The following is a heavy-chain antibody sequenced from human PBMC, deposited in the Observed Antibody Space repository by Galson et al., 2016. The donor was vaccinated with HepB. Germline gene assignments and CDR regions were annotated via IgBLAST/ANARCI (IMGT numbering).Heavy chain of an antibody. CDR3: AREYYYDSSGDDAFDI. CDR1: RFTFSSYS. J-gene: IGHJ3*02. V-gene: IGHV3-21*01. CDR2: ISSSSSYK. D-gene: IGHD3-22*01. Sequence: SLRLSCAASRFTFSSYSMNWVRQAPGKGLEWVSSISSSSSYKYYADSVKGRFTISRDNAKNSLYLQMNSLRAEDTAVYYCAREYYYDSSGDDAFDIWGQGTMVTVSS.